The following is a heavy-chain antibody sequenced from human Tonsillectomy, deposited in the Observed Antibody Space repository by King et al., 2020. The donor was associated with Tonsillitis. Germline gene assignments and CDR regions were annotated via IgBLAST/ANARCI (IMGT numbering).Heavy chain of an antibody. J-gene: IGHJ4*02. D-gene: IGHD3-3*01. CDR2: LWHAGSNK. Sequence: VQLVESGGGVVQPGRSLRLPCTAAGFTFSSYGMHWVRQAPGKGLEWVAGLWHAGSNKDYADSVKGRFTISRDNSKNTLYLQMNGLRAEDTAVYYCAGGGYQLLSGPNYYDFWSLDYWGQGTLVTVSS. CDR3: AGGGYQLLSGPNYYDFWSLDY. V-gene: IGHV3-33*01. CDR1: GFTFSSYG.